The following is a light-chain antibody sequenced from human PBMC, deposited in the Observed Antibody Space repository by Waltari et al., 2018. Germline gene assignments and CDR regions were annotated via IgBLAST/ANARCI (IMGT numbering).Light chain of an antibody. CDR2: GNN. V-gene: IGLV1-40*01. Sequence: QSVLTQPPSVSAAPGRRVTISCTGDISNIGAGYDVHWYQQLPETSPKLRSYGNNNRPSGVPDRFSASRSGTSASLAITGLQAEDEADYYCQSFDGRRTLFGGGTKLTVL. J-gene: IGLJ2*01. CDR1: ISNIGAGYD. CDR3: QSFDGRRTL.